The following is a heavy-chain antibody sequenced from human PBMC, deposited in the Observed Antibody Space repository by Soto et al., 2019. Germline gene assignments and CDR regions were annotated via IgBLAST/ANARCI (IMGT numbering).Heavy chain of an antibody. CDR2: IWYDGS. CDR3: ARSGRWGYDPFDI. CDR1: GFTFSSYA. J-gene: IGHJ3*02. Sequence: QVQLVESGGGVVQPGKSLRLSCAASGFTFSSYAMHWVRQAPGKGLEWVSIIWYDGSDADSVKGRFTISRDNSKNTLFLQINSLRAEDTAVYYCARSGRWGYDPFDIGGQWTLVTVSS. D-gene: IGHD1-26*01. V-gene: IGHV3-33*01.